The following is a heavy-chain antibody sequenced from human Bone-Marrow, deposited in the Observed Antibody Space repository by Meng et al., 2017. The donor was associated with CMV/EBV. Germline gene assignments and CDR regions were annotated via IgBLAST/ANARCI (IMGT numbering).Heavy chain of an antibody. Sequence: GEALMISCAASCFTSSCCWMHWVRQAPGKGLVLVSRINSDGSSTSYADAVKGRFTISRDNAKNTLYLQMNRLRAEDTAVYYCARVQRRRDDDFWSGYYTGSSGFDYWGQGTLVTVSS. V-gene: IGHV3-74*01. CDR3: ARVQRRRDDDFWSGYYTGSSGFDY. D-gene: IGHD3-3*01. CDR2: INSDGSST. J-gene: IGHJ4*02. CDR1: CFTSSCCW.